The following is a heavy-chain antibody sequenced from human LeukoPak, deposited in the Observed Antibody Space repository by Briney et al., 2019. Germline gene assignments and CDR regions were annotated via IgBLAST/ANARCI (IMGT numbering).Heavy chain of an antibody. CDR1: GFTFSNAW. D-gene: IGHD2-2*01. V-gene: IGHV3-15*01. Sequence: AGGSLRLSCAASGFTFSNAWMSWVRQAPGTGLEWVGRIKSKTDGGTTDYAAPVKGRFTISRDDSKNTLYLQMNSLKTEDTAVYYCTTVQAGYCSSTSCPYYFDYWGQGTLVTVSS. CDR2: IKSKTDGGTT. CDR3: TTVQAGYCSSTSCPYYFDY. J-gene: IGHJ4*02.